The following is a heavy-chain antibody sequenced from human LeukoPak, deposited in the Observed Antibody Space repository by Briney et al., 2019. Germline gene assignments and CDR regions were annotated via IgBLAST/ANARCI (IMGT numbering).Heavy chain of an antibody. Sequence: ASVKVSCKASGYTFTSYYMHWVRQAPGQGLEWMGIINPSGGSTTYAQKFQGRVTMTRDTSTSTVYMELSSLRSEDTAVYYCARGGFTTMVRGVIITLDAFDIWGQGTMVTVSS. J-gene: IGHJ3*02. CDR2: INPSGGST. CDR3: ARGGFTTMVRGVIITLDAFDI. CDR1: GYTFTSYY. D-gene: IGHD3-10*01. V-gene: IGHV1-46*01.